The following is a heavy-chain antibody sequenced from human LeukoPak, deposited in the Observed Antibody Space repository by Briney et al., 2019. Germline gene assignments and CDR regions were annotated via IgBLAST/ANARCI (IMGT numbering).Heavy chain of an antibody. CDR2: INPNSGGT. D-gene: IGHD3-10*01. J-gene: IGHJ4*02. V-gene: IGHV1-2*06. Sequence: ASVKVSCKASGGTFSSYAISWVRQAPGQGLEWMGRINPNSGGTNYAQKFQGRVTMTRDTSISTAYMELSRLRSDDTAVYYCASFGELFYYWGQGTLVTVSS. CDR1: GGTFSSYA. CDR3: ASFGELFYY.